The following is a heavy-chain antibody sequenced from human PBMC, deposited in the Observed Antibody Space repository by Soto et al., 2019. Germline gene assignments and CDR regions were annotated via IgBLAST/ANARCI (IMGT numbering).Heavy chain of an antibody. CDR2: ISSSGSTI. V-gene: IGHV3-48*03. J-gene: IGHJ6*02. CDR3: ARVGSSLDV. CDR1: GFTFSSYE. Sequence: GGSLRLSCAASGFTFSSYEMNWVRQAPGKGLEWVSYISSSGSTIYYADSVKGRFTISRDNAKNSLYLQMNSLRAEDTAVYYCARVGSSLDVWSQGTTVTVSS. D-gene: IGHD6-6*01.